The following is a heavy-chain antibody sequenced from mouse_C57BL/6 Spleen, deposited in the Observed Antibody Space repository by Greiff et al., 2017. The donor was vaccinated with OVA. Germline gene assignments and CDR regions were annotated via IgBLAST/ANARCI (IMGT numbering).Heavy chain of an antibody. CDR2: IYPSDSET. Sequence: QVQLKQPGAELVRPGSSVKLSCKASGYTFTSYWMDWVKQRPGQGLEWIGNIYPSDSETHYNQKFKDKATLTVDKSSSTAYMQLSSLTSEDSAVYYCARSDDYDTYWGQGTLVTVSA. D-gene: IGHD2-4*01. CDR3: ARSDDYDTY. V-gene: IGHV1-61*01. J-gene: IGHJ3*01. CDR1: GYTFTSYW.